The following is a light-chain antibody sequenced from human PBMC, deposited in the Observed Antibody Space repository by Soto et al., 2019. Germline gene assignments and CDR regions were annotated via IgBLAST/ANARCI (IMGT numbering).Light chain of an antibody. J-gene: IGKJ1*01. CDR2: KAS. CDR3: QQYNTYPWT. CDR1: ESVKSW. Sequence: DIQITQSPSSLSASVGGRVTITCRASESVKSWLAWYQHKAGKAPKLLIYKASTLESGVPSRFSGSGSGTEFTLTISSLQPDDFATYYCQQYNTYPWTFGQGTKV. V-gene: IGKV1-5*03.